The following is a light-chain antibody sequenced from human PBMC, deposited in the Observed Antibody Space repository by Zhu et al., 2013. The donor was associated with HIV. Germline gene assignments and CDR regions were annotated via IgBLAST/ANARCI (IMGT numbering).Light chain of an antibody. V-gene: IGKV1-9*01. Sequence: DIQMTQSPSSLSASVGDRVTITCRASQGLGGYLAWYQQKPGKAPNLLIYATSTLQSGVPSRFSGRGSETDFILTIDSLQPDDSATYYCQQYKSYAWTFGQGTKVEVK. CDR2: ATS. CDR1: QGLGGY. CDR3: QQYKSYAWT. J-gene: IGKJ1*01.